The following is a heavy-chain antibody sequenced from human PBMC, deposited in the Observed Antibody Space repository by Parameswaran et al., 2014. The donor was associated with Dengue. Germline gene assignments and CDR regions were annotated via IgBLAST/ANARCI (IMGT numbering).Heavy chain of an antibody. Sequence: RWIRQPPGKALEWLALIYWHDDKRYSPSLKSRLTITKDPSKNQVVLTMTNMDPVDTATYYCAHSLGHHHEGYYYYYSYLDVWGKGTTVTVSS. CDR3: AHSLGHHHEGYYYYYSYLDV. D-gene: IGHD1-14*01. J-gene: IGHJ6*03. CDR2: IYWHDDK. V-gene: IGHV2-5*08.